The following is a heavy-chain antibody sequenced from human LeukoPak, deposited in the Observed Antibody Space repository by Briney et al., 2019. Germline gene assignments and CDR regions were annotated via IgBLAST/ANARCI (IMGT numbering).Heavy chain of an antibody. J-gene: IGHJ4*02. CDR3: TRKNNVGFSEYWFEFDH. CDR2: IRTKKNTYAT. D-gene: IGHD2/OR15-2a*01. Sequence: GGSLRLSCAASGLSFSDSGLDWVRQASGKGPEWLCHIRTKKNTYATAYAASVKGRFTISRDDSKNTVYLQMSSLKTDDTAVYYCTRKNNVGFSEYWFEFDHWGLGTLVNVSS. CDR1: GLSFSDSG. V-gene: IGHV3-73*01.